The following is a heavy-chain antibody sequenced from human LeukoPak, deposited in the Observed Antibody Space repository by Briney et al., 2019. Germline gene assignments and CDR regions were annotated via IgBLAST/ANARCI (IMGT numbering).Heavy chain of an antibody. CDR3: AKASGSPYYFDY. D-gene: IGHD3-10*01. CDR2: ISANGGAT. J-gene: IGHJ4*02. CDR1: GFTFSNFA. V-gene: IGHV3-23*01. Sequence: PGGSLRLSCAASGFTFSNFAMSWVRQAPGKGLECVSLISANGGATYYADSVKGRFTISRDNSKSTLYLQMNSLRADDTAVYYCAKASGSPYYFDYWGQGTRVTVSS.